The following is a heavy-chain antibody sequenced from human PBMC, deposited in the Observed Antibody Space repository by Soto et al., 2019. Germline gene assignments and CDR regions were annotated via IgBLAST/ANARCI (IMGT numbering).Heavy chain of an antibody. CDR2: ISSSSSYT. CDR1: GFTFSDYY. Sequence: LRLSCAASGFTFSDYYMSWIRQAPGKGLEWVSYISSSSSYTNYADSVKGRFTISRDNAKNSLYLQMNSLRAEDTAVYYCARGRWAAARYFDYWGQGTLVTVSS. J-gene: IGHJ4*02. D-gene: IGHD2-2*01. V-gene: IGHV3-11*06. CDR3: ARGRWAAARYFDY.